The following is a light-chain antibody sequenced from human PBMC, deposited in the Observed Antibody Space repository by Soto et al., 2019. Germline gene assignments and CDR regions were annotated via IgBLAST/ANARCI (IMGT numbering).Light chain of an antibody. CDR2: SHN. CDR3: AAWDDSLNGYVV. J-gene: IGLJ2*01. Sequence: QSVLTQPPSASGTPGPRVTISCSGSSSNIGSNTVNWYQQLPGTAPKLLIYSHNQRPSGVPDRFSGSKSGSSASLAISGLHSEDEADYYCAAWDDSLNGYVVFGGGTKFPVL. CDR1: SSNIGSNT. V-gene: IGLV1-44*01.